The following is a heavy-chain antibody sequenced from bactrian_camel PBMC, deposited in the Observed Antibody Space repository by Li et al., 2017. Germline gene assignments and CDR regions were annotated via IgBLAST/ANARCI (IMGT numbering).Heavy chain of an antibody. Sequence: QLVESGGGSVQPGGSLRLSCAASGFTFSDYAMTWVRQAPGKEVERVATIDSDGSATYLDSVKGRFTVSLDNAKKILYLQMNNLQPEDTGMYYCAAAYYAYQALEPSGYDYWGQGTQVTVS. CDR3: AAAYYAYQALEPSGYDY. CDR2: IDSDGSAT. CDR1: GFTFSDYA. J-gene: IGHJ4*01. V-gene: IGHV3S31*01. D-gene: IGHD2*01.